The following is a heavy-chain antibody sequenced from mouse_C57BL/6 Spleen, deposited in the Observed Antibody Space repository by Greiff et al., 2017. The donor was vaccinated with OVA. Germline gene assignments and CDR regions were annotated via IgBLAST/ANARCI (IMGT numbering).Heavy chain of an antibody. CDR1: GYSITSGYY. CDR2: ISYDGSN. Sequence: EVKLQESGPGLVKPSQSLSLTCSVTGYSITSGYYWNWIRQFPGNKLEWMGYISYDGSNNYNPSLKNRISITRDTSKNQFFLKLNSVTTEDTATYYCAREVYYDYDKDYYAMDYWGQGTSVTVSS. J-gene: IGHJ4*01. CDR3: AREVYYDYDKDYYAMDY. V-gene: IGHV3-6*01. D-gene: IGHD2-4*01.